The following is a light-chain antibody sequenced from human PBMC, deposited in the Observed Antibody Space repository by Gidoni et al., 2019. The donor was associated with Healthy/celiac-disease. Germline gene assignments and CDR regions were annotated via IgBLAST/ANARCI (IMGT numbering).Light chain of an antibody. J-gene: IGLJ1*01. CDR3: QSYDSSLSGFYV. CDR1: SSNIGAGYD. CDR2: GNS. Sequence: SVLTQPPSVSGAPAPRVTISCTGRSSNIGAGYDVHWYQQLPGTAPKLLIYGNSNRPSGVPDRFSGAKSGTSASLAITGLQAEDEADYYCQSYDSSLSGFYVFGTGTKVTVL. V-gene: IGLV1-40*01.